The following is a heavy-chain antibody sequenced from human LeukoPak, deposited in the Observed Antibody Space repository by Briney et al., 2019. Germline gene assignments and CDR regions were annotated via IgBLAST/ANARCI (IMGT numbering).Heavy chain of an antibody. Sequence: GGSLRLSCAASGFTFSSYGMHWVRQAPGKGLEWVAFIRYDGSNKYYADSVKGRFTISRDNSKNTLYLQMNSLRAEDTAVYYCAKDSYYYDSSGYYGVFDYWGQGTLVTVSS. D-gene: IGHD3-22*01. V-gene: IGHV3-30*02. J-gene: IGHJ4*02. CDR3: AKDSYYYDSSGYYGVFDY. CDR2: IRYDGSNK. CDR1: GFTFSSYG.